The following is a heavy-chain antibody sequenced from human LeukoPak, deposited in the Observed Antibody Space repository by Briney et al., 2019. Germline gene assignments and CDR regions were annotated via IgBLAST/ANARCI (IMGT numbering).Heavy chain of an antibody. CDR1: GFTFTDYG. D-gene: IGHD3-10*01. CDR3: AKRGPGSPQSGKYYFDY. V-gene: IGHV3-23*01. Sequence: PGGSLRLSCAATGFTFTDYGMSWVRQAPGKGLEWVSAISGSGADTYYADSVKGRFTISRDNSKNTLYLQMNSLRAEDTAVYYCAKRGPGSPQSGKYYFDYWGQGTLVTVSS. CDR2: ISGSGADT. J-gene: IGHJ4*02.